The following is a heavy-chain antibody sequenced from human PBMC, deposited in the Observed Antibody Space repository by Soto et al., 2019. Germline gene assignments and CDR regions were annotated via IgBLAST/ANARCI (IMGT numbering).Heavy chain of an antibody. CDR3: ARGGIAAAAPPVY. J-gene: IGHJ4*02. CDR1: GGSIRSGGYY. CDR2: IYYSGST. Sequence: SETQSLTCTVSGGSIRSGGYYWSWIRQHPGKGLEWIGYIYYSGSTYYNPSLKSRVTISVDTSKNQFSLKLSSVTAADTAVYYRARGGIAAAAPPVYWGPGTLFTVPQ. D-gene: IGHD6-13*01. V-gene: IGHV4-31*03.